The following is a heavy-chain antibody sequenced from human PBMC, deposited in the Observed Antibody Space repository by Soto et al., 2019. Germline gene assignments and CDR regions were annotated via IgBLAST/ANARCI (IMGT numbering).Heavy chain of an antibody. CDR1: GFTFSNAW. CDR2: IKSKTDGGTT. J-gene: IGHJ3*02. V-gene: IGHV3-15*01. Sequence: GGSLRLSCAASGFTFSNAWMSWVRQAPGKGLEWVGRIKSKTDGGTTDYAAPVKGGFTISRDDSKNTLYLQMNSLKTEDTAVYYCTSRLTQYCSSTSCYAFDIWGQGTMVTV. CDR3: TSRLTQYCSSTSCYAFDI. D-gene: IGHD2-2*01.